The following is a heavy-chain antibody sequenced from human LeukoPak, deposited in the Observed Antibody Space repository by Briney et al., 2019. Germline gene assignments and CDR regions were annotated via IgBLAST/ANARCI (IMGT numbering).Heavy chain of an antibody. CDR3: ASRVVVPAAIPGPFDY. CDR2: IYSGGST. D-gene: IGHD2-2*02. Sequence: GGSLRLSCAASGFTASSNYMSWVRQAPGKGLEWVSVIYSGGSTYYADSVKGRFTISRDNSKNTLYLQMNSLRAEDTAVYYCASRVVVPAAIPGPFDYWGQGTLVTVSS. V-gene: IGHV3-53*01. CDR1: GFTASSNY. J-gene: IGHJ4*02.